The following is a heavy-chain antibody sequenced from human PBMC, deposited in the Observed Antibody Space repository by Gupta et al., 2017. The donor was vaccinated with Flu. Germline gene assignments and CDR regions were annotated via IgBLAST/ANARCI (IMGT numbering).Heavy chain of an antibody. CDR3: TRGMTTVTTASEYFDY. J-gene: IGHJ4*02. Sequence: EVQLVESGGGLVQPGRSLRLSCTASGFTFGDYAMSWFRQAPGKGLEWVGFIRSKAYGGTTEDAASVKGRFTISRDDSKSIAYLQMNSLKTEDTAVYYCTRGMTTVTTASEYFDYWGQGTLVTVSS. D-gene: IGHD4-17*01. CDR2: IRSKAYGGTT. CDR1: GFTFGDYA. V-gene: IGHV3-49*03.